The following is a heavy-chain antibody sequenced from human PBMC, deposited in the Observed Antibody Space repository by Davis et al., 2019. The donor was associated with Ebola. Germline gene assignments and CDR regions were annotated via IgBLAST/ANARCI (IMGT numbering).Heavy chain of an antibody. J-gene: IGHJ4*02. V-gene: IGHV5-10-1*01. CDR3: ARRGYGVFDY. CDR2: IDPSDSYT. CDR1: GYSFTSYW. Sequence: GGSLRLSCKGSGYSFTSYWISWVRQMPGKGLEWMGRIDPSDSYTNYSPSFQGHVTISADKSISTAYLQWSSLKASDTAMYYCARRGYGVFDYWGQGTLVTVSS. D-gene: IGHD5-18*01.